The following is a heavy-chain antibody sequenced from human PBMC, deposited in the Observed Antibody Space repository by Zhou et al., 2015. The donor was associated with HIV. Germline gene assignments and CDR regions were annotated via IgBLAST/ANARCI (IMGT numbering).Heavy chain of an antibody. CDR1: GGTFSGSD. D-gene: IGHD3-22*01. Sequence: LVQSGTEVRKPGSSVKVSCKANGGTFSGSDISWVRQAPGQGLEWMGTITPMFETQTYAEKFRARLTITVDKSTSAAYMELSGLTSEDAAVYFCARSSVNHDYAFDLWGQGTNLIVSS. V-gene: IGHV1-69*06. J-gene: IGHJ3*01. CDR2: ITPMFETQ. CDR3: ARSSVNHDYAFDL.